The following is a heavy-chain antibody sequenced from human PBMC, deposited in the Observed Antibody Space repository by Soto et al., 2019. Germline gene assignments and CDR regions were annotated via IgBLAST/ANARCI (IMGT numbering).Heavy chain of an antibody. J-gene: IGHJ3*02. D-gene: IGHD3-16*01. CDR1: GFTFSSYW. CDR3: AGGGGGGAFDI. V-gene: IGHV3-7*04. Sequence: GGSLRLSCAASGFTFSSYWMSWVRQAPGKGLEWVANIKQDGSEKYYVDSVKGRFTISRDNAKNSLYLQMNSLRAEDTAGYDGAGGGGGGAFDIGGQGTMVTVSS. CDR2: IKQDGSEK.